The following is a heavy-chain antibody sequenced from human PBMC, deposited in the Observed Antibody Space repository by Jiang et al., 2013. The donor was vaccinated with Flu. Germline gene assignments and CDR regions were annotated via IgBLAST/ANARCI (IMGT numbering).Heavy chain of an antibody. CDR2: IDPTDSYS. V-gene: IGHV5-10-1*01. Sequence: SWVCQMPGKGLEWMGYIDPTDSYSYYSRPSKATSTSQLTTPSTLTYLRWNSLKASDSAIYYCARQNGPSAHQRSLPGHNWFDPWGQGTLVTVSS. CDR3: ARQNGPSAHQRSLPGHNWFDP. J-gene: IGHJ5*02. D-gene: IGHD2-8*02.